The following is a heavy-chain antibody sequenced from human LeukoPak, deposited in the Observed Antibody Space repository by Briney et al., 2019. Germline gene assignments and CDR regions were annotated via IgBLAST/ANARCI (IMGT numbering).Heavy chain of an antibody. CDR1: GGSISSYY. V-gene: IGHV4-59*08. J-gene: IGHJ5*02. Sequence: SETLSLTCTVSGGSISSYYWSWIRQPPGKGLGWIGYIYYSGSTNYNPSLKSRVTISVDTSKNQFSLKLSSVTAADTAVYYCASPRYCSSTSCSSPIDPWGQGTLVTVSS. D-gene: IGHD2-2*01. CDR2: IYYSGST. CDR3: ASPRYCSSTSCSSPIDP.